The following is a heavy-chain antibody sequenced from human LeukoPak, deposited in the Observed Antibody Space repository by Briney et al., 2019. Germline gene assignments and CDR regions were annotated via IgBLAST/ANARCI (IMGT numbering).Heavy chain of an antibody. CDR1: GYTFTGYY. V-gene: IGHV7-4-1*02. J-gene: IGHJ3*02. CDR3: ARDTGITMIEGAFDI. D-gene: IGHD3-22*01. CDR2: INTNTGNP. Sequence: GASVKVSCKASGYTFTGYYIHWVRQAPGQGLEWMGWINTNTGNPTYAQGFTGRFVFSLDTSVSTAYLQISSLKAEDTAVYYCARDTGITMIEGAFDIWGQGTMVTVSS.